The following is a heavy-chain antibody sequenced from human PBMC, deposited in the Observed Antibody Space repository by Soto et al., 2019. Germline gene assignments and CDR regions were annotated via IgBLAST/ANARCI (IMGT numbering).Heavy chain of an antibody. CDR1: GFSVTSNY. CDR2: IYAGGNT. D-gene: IGHD5-12*01. CDR3: VKSRGGNNFDFFD. V-gene: IGHV3-66*02. Sequence: GGSLRLSCAASGFSVTSNYMTWVRQAPGKGLECVSVIYAGGNTYYPDSVKGRFTISSDNSKNTLYLQMSSLSADDTAVYYCVKSRGGNNFDFFDWGQGALVTVSS. J-gene: IGHJ4*02.